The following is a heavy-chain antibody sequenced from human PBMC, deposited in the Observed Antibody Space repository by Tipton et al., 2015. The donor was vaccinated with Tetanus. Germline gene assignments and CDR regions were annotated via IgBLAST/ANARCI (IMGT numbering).Heavy chain of an antibody. V-gene: IGHV4-39*01. CDR2: ISYSGST. CDR3: ARHLTYTDTSRCFDY. J-gene: IGHJ4*02. D-gene: IGHD2/OR15-2a*01. CDR1: GASISSSRRFD. Sequence: TLSLTCTVSGASISSSRRFDCGWIRQPPGKGLEWIGTISYSGSTSYSPSLKSRVTMSVDTSRNQFSLNLTSVTAADAAVYYCARHLTYTDTSRCFDYWGLGALVTVSS.